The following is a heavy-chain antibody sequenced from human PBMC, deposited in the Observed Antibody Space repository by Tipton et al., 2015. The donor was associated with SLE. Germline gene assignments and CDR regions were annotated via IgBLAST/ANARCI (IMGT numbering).Heavy chain of an antibody. V-gene: IGHV3-64*01. CDR3: ARTIAARGNWYFDL. CDR1: EFIFSRYG. J-gene: IGHJ2*01. Sequence: SLRLSCAASEFIFSRYGMHWVRQAPGKGLEYVSAISSNGGSTYYANSVKGRFTISRDNSKNTLYLQMGSLRAEDMAVYYCARTIAARGNWYFDLWGRGTLVTVSS. D-gene: IGHD6-6*01. CDR2: ISSNGGST.